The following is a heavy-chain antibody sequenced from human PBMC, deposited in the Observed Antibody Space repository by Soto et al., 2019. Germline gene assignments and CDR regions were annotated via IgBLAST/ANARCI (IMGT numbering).Heavy chain of an antibody. J-gene: IGHJ4*02. D-gene: IGHD3-16*01. Sequence: SQTRSRPCSLAGSCPSRNYSSWIRQSPDKGLEWLGYVFYGGTDYNPSLGGRVSMSVETSKSQFSLKLTSVTVADTAVYYCASYRGALYFESWGPGILVTVAS. CDR2: VFYGGT. V-gene: IGHV4-59*01. CDR1: GSCPSRNY. CDR3: ASYRGALYFES.